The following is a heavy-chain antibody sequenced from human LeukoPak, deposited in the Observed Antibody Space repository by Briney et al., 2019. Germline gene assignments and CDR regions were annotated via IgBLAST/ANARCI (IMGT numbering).Heavy chain of an antibody. Sequence: GGALRLSCTASGFTFSSYAMTWVRQAPGRGLEWVSTISHSGGDTYYADSVKGRFAISRDNSKNTLYLQMNSLRAEDTSVYYCAKGGYSSWGQGTRVTVSS. CDR3: AKGGYSS. V-gene: IGHV3-23*01. CDR1: GFTFSSYA. D-gene: IGHD3-16*02. J-gene: IGHJ4*02. CDR2: ISHSGGDT.